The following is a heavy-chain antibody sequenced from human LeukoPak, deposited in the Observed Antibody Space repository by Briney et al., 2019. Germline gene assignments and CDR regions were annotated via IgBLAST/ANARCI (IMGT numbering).Heavy chain of an antibody. CDR2: IRYDGSSK. J-gene: IGHJ4*02. CDR3: AKGSYGQLVSVGTPGAFDY. D-gene: IGHD6-6*01. Sequence: GGSLRLSCAASGFTFSSYGMHWVRQAPGKGLEWVAFIRYDGSSKYYADSVKGRFTISRDNSKNTLYLQMNSLRAEDTAVYYCAKGSYGQLVSVGTPGAFDYWGQGTLVTVSS. V-gene: IGHV3-30*02. CDR1: GFTFSSYG.